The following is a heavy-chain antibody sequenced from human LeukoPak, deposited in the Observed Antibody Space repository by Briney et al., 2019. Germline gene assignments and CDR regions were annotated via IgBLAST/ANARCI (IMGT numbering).Heavy chain of an antibody. CDR2: VYYTGSA. CDR3: ARITRFLEYFDP. Sequence: SETLSLTCTVSGGSISSTTYYWGCIRQAPGKGLEWIGSVYYTGSAYYNPSLKSRVTISVDTSKNQFSLKLISVTAADTARYYCARITRFLEYFDPRGQGTLVTVSS. V-gene: IGHV4-39*01. J-gene: IGHJ5*02. D-gene: IGHD3-3*01. CDR1: GGSISSTTYY.